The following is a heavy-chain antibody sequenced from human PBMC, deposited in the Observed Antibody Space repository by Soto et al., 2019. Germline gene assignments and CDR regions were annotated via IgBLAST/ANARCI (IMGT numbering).Heavy chain of an antibody. CDR3: ARSPLGYDYVRQTWREVGDSFDI. J-gene: IGHJ3*02. CDR1: GAPLGGFH. D-gene: IGHD3-16*01. Sequence: SETLSLTCAIYGAPLGGFHWTWLRQAPGKGLEWIGELIHGGSTNYNPSLKGRVSVSLDTSKNQFSLHLMSVTAADTAVYYCARSPLGYDYVRQTWREVGDSFDIWGRGTLVTVSS. V-gene: IGHV4-34*12. CDR2: LIHGGST.